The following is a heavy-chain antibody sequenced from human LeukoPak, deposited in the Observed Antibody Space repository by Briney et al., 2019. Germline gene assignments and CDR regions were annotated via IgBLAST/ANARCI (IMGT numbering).Heavy chain of an antibody. CDR3: ARAPYSSGGSTNYYYYYYMDV. Sequence: GASVKVSCKASGGACSSYVINWVRQAPGQGLEWMGGIIPFFGTANYAQKFQGRVTITADESTSTAYMELSSLRSEDTAVYYCARAPYSSGGSTNYYYYYYMDVWGKGTTVTVSS. CDR1: GGACSSYV. CDR2: IIPFFGTA. D-gene: IGHD6-19*01. J-gene: IGHJ6*03. V-gene: IGHV1-69*13.